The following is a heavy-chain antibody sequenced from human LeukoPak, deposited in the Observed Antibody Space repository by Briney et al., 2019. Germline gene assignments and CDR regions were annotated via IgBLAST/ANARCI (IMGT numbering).Heavy chain of an antibody. CDR3: ARGESCANGVCYYWDY. Sequence: SETLSLTCAVYGGSFSGYYWSWIRQPPGKGLEWIGGINHSVSTNYNPSLKSRVTISVDTSKNQFSLKLSSVTAADTAVYYCARGESCANGVCYYWDYWGQGTLVTVSS. D-gene: IGHD2-8*01. CDR1: GGSFSGYY. J-gene: IGHJ4*02. V-gene: IGHV4-34*01. CDR2: INHSVST.